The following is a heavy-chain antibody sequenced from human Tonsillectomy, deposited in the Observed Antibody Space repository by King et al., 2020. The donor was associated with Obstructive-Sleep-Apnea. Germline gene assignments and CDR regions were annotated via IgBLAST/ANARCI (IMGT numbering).Heavy chain of an antibody. D-gene: IGHD6-13*01. V-gene: IGHV4-59*01. CDR3: ARGGDSSSWYGGFDY. J-gene: IGHJ4*01. Sequence: LQLQESGPGLVKPSETLSLTCTVSGGSISSYFWSWIRQPPGKGLEWIGYIHYSGSTNYNPSLKSRVTISVDTSKKQFSLGLSSVTAADTAVYYCARGGDSSSWYGGFDYWGHGTLVTVSS. CDR2: IHYSGST. CDR1: GGSISSYF.